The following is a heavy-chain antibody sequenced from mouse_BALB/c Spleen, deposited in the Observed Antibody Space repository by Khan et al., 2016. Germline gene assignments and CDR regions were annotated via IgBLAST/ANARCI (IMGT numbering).Heavy chain of an antibody. J-gene: IGHJ2*01. D-gene: IGHD1-1*01. CDR3: ARDYYGSSYCDY. V-gene: IGHV3-2*02. CDR1: GYSITSDYA. CDR2: ISYSGST. Sequence: EVKLEESGPGLVKPSQSLSLTCTVTGYSITSDYAWNWIRPFPGNKLEWMGYISYSGSTSYNPSLKSRISITRDTSTNQFFLQLNSVTTEDTATYYCARDYYGSSYCDYWGQGTTLTVSS.